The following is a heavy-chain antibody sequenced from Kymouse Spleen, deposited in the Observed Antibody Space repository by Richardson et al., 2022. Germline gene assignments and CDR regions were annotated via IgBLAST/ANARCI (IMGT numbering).Heavy chain of an antibody. Sequence: QLQLQESGPGLVKPSETLSLTCTVSGGSISSSSYYWGWIRQPPGKGLEWIGSIYYSGSTYYNPSLKSRVTISVDTSKNQFSLKLSSVTAADTAVYYCARRVTMVRGVIMRYYYYGMDVWGQGTTVTVSS. CDR1: GGSISSSSYY. CDR3: ARRVTMVRGVIMRYYYYGMDV. J-gene: IGHJ6*02. V-gene: IGHV4-39*01. CDR2: IYYSGST. D-gene: IGHD3-10*01.